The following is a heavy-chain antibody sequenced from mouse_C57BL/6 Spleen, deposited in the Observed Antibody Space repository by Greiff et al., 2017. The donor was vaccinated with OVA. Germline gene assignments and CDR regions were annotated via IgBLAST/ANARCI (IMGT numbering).Heavy chain of an antibody. D-gene: IGHD3-2*02. Sequence: EVKLVESGGDLVKPGGSLKLSCAASGFTFSSYGMSWVRQTPDKRLEWVATISSGGSYTYYPDSVKGRFTISRDNAKNTLYLQMSSLKSEDTAMYYCARRRDSSGFDYWGQGTTLTVSS. CDR3: ARRRDSSGFDY. J-gene: IGHJ2*01. CDR1: GFTFSSYG. V-gene: IGHV5-6*02. CDR2: ISSGGSYT.